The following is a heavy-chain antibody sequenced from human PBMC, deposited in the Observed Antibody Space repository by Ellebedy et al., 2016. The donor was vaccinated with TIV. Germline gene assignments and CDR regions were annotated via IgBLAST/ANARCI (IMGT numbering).Heavy chain of an antibody. CDR2: IYWNDDK. CDR3: AHRRSYAGAFDI. D-gene: IGHD6-13*01. V-gene: IGHV2-5*01. CDR1: GFSLSTSGVG. Sequence: SGPTLVKPTQTLTLTCTLSGFSLSTSGVGVGWIRQPPGKALEWLTFIYWNDDKRYSPSLKSRLTITKDTSKNQVALTMTNMDPVDTATYDCAHRRSYAGAFDIWGQGTMVTVSS. J-gene: IGHJ3*02.